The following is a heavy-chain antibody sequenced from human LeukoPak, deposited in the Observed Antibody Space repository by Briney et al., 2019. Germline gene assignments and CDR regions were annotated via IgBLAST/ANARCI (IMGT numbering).Heavy chain of an antibody. Sequence: PGGSLRLSCAASGFTFSSYAMHWVRQAPGKGLEWVAVISYDGSNKYYADSVKGRFTISRDNSKNTLYLQMNSLRAEDTAVYYCASVTDQPYWGQGTLVTVSS. V-gene: IGHV3-30-3*01. CDR1: GFTFSSYA. D-gene: IGHD1-14*01. CDR3: ASVTDQPY. J-gene: IGHJ4*02. CDR2: ISYDGSNK.